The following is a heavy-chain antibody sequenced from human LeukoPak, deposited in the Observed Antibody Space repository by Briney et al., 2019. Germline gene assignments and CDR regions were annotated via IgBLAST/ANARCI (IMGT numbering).Heavy chain of an antibody. CDR2: MNPSSGNT. CDR1: GYTFTSYD. V-gene: IGHV1-8*01. CDR3: ASAWDSSGWTNWFDP. D-gene: IGHD6-19*01. J-gene: IGHJ5*02. Sequence: ASVKVSCKAFGYTFTSYDINWVRQATGQGLEWMGWMNPSSGNTGYAQKFQGRVTITRNTSISTAYMELSSLRSEDTAVYYCASAWDSSGWTNWFDPWGQGTLVTVSS.